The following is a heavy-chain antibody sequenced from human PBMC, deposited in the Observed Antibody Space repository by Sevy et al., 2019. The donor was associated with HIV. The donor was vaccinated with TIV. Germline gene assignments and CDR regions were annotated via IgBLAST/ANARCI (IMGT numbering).Heavy chain of an antibody. D-gene: IGHD6-13*01. CDR1: GFSLRTSW. Sequence: GGSLRLSCAASGFSLRTSWMSWVRQAPGKGLEWVANINKDGSQKDYVDSVKGRFTISRDNAKDSLFLQMSGLTTDDTAIYYCATDPGIALGDGWKSGGMDVWGHGNNVTVS. V-gene: IGHV3-7*03. J-gene: IGHJ6*02. CDR2: INKDGSQK. CDR3: ATDPGIALGDGWKSGGMDV.